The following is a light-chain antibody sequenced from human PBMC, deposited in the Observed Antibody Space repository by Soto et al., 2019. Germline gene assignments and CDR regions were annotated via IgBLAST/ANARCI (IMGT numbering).Light chain of an antibody. Sequence: SYVLTQSPSVSVAPGQTARISCGGSDIERKSVHWYQQKPGQAPVLVVYDDSDRPPGIPERFSGSNSGNTATLAISRVEAADEADYYCQVSDLNVAPPVFGGGTKLTVL. CDR2: DDS. J-gene: IGLJ3*02. CDR1: DIERKS. CDR3: QVSDLNVAPPV. V-gene: IGLV3-21*02.